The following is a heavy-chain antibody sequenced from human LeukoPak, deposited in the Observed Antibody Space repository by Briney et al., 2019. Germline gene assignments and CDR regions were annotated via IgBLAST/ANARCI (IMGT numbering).Heavy chain of an antibody. V-gene: IGHV1-2*02. D-gene: IGHD3-3*01. CDR2: INPNNGDT. CDR3: VRDFWRGGGHYSDY. J-gene: IGHJ4*02. Sequence: ASVEVSCKASGYTFTDYPIHWVRQAPGQGLECVGFINPNNGDTKFAHKFQGRVSMTRDTSISTAYMELSSLGSDDTAVYFCVRDFWRGGGHYSDYWGQGTLVTVSS. CDR1: GYTFTDYP.